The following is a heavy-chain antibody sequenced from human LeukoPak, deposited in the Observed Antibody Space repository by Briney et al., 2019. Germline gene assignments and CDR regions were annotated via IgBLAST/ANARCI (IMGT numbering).Heavy chain of an antibody. D-gene: IGHD3-22*01. CDR1: GFTFTNHW. Sequence: PGGSLRLSCAASGFTFTNHWMHWVRQVPGKGLVWVSRINGDGTTTSYADSVKGGFTMSRDNAKNTLYLQMSGLRVEDTAVYYCATGNYYDSRGYYTFGHWGQGTLVTVSS. J-gene: IGHJ4*02. CDR2: INGDGTTT. CDR3: ATGNYYDSRGYYTFGH. V-gene: IGHV3-74*01.